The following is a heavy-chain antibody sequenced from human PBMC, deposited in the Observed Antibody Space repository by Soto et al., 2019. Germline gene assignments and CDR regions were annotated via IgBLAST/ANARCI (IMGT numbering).Heavy chain of an antibody. J-gene: IGHJ6*02. D-gene: IGHD2-15*01. CDR2: INHSGST. V-gene: IGHV4-34*01. CDR1: GGPFSGYY. CDR3: ARGRGRGLRKNSGMDV. Sequence: SETLSLTCTVYGGPFSGYYWSWIRQPPGKGLEWIGEINHSGSTNYNPSLKSRVTISVDTSKNQFSLKLSSVTAADTAVYSGARGRGRGLRKNSGMDVWGQGTTVTVSS.